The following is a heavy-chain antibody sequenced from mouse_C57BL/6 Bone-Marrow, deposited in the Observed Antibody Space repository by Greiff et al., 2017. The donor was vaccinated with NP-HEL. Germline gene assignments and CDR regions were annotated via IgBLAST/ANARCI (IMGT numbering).Heavy chain of an antibody. V-gene: IGHV1-42*01. CDR3: ARYDYVNFDY. Sequence: EVQLQQSGPELVKPGASVKISCKASGYSFTGYYMNWVKQSPEKSLEWIGEINPSTGGTTYNQKFKAKATLTVDKSSSTAYMQLKSLTSEDSAVYYCARYDYVNFDYWGQGTTLTVSS. CDR1: GYSFTGYY. J-gene: IGHJ2*01. CDR2: INPSTGGT. D-gene: IGHD2-4*01.